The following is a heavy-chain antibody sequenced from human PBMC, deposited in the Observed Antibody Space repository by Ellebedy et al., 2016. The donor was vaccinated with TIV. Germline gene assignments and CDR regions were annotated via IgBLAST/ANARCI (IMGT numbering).Heavy chain of an antibody. CDR3: ARVSDRSGWYDY. Sequence: SETLSLTXAVYGGSFSGYYWSWIRQPPGKGLEWIGEINHSGSTNYNPSLKSRVTISVDKSKNQFSLKLSSVTAADTAVYYCARVSDRSGWYDYWGQGTLVTVSS. D-gene: IGHD6-19*01. J-gene: IGHJ4*02. CDR2: INHSGST. V-gene: IGHV4-34*01. CDR1: GGSFSGYY.